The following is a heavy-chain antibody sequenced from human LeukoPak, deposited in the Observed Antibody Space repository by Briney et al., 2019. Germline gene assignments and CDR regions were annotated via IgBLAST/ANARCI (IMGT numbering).Heavy chain of an antibody. V-gene: IGHV1-69*13. CDR2: IIPIFGTA. CDR3: ARVRITMVRGVYSPLDY. CDR1: GGTFSSYA. Sequence: ASVKVSCKASGGTFSSYAISWVRQAPGQGLEWTGGIIPIFGTANYAQKFQGRVTITADESTSTAYMELSSLRSEDTAVYYCARVRITMVRGVYSPLDYWGQGTLVTVSS. D-gene: IGHD3-10*01. J-gene: IGHJ4*02.